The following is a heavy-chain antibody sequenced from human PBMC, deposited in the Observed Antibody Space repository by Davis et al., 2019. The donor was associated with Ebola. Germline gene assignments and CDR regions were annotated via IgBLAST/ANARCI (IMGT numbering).Heavy chain of an antibody. Sequence: SETLSLTCTVSGGSISSYYWSWIRQPPGKGLEWFGYIYYSGSTNYNPSLKSRVTISVDTSKNQFSLKLSSVTAADTAVYYCARGRGYCSGGSCYGTPRFDYWGQGTLVTVSS. D-gene: IGHD2-15*01. V-gene: IGHV4-59*08. J-gene: IGHJ4*02. CDR2: IYYSGST. CDR1: GGSISSYY. CDR3: ARGRGYCSGGSCYGTPRFDY.